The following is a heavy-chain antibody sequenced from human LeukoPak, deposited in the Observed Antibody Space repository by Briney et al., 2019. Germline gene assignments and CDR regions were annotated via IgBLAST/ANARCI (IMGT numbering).Heavy chain of an antibody. CDR3: ATVDGITGTTGY. CDR2: INPNSGGT. V-gene: IGHV1-2*02. J-gene: IGHJ4*02. Sequence: ASVKVSCKASGYTFTGYYMHWLRQAPGQGLEWMGWINPNSGGTNYAQKFQGRVTMTRDTSISTAYMELSRLRSDDTAVYYCATVDGITGTTGYWGQGTLVTVSS. D-gene: IGHD1-7*01. CDR1: GYTFTGYY.